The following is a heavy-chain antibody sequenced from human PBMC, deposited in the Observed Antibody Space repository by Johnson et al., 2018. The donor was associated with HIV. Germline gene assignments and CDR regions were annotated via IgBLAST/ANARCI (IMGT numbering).Heavy chain of an antibody. CDR2: IYSGGST. CDR1: GFTVSSNY. D-gene: IGHD1-14*01. J-gene: IGHJ3*01. Sequence: VQLVESGGGLVQPGGSLRLSCAASGFTVSSNYMSWVRQAPGKGLAWVSVIYSGGSTYYADSVKGRFTISTDNASNTMFVQMKSRRAEDTAVYYCARSRPTGAFDFWGQGTMVTVSS. CDR3: ARSRPTGAFDF. V-gene: IGHV3-66*01.